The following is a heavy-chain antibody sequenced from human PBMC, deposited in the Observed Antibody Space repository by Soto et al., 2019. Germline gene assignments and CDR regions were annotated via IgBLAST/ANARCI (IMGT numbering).Heavy chain of an antibody. CDR3: RLTGVLEVDY. CDR2: IYPDLGGT. D-gene: IGHD3-9*01. V-gene: IGHV1-2*02. J-gene: IGHJ4*02. Sequence: ASVKVSCKTSGYTFSGFYIDWVRQAPGQGLESMGWIYPDLGGTDYAQKFQAKVTMTRDTSISTAYMVFSRLISDDTAVDYCRLTGVLEVDYWGQGTMVTVSS. CDR1: GYTFSGFY.